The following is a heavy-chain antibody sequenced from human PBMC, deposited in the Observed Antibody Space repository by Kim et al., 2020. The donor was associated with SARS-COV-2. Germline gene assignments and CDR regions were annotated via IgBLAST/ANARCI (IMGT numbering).Heavy chain of an antibody. Sequence: GGSLRLSCAASGFTFSSYSMNWVRQAPGKGLEWVSYISSSSSTIYYADSVKGRFTISRDNAKNSLYLQMNSLRDEDTAVYYCAREGDSRTIFGVAYHPNFDYWGQGTLVTVSS. CDR2: ISSSSSTI. CDR3: AREGDSRTIFGVAYHPNFDY. V-gene: IGHV3-48*02. D-gene: IGHD3-3*01. CDR1: GFTFSSYS. J-gene: IGHJ4*02.